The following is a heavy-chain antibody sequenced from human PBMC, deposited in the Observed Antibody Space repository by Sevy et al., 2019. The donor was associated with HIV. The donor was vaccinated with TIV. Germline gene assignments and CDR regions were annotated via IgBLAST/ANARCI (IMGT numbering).Heavy chain of an antibody. V-gene: IGHV4-34*01. D-gene: IGHD1-26*01. Sequence: SETLSLTCGVYGGSFSGFYWSWIRHPPGKGLEWIGDIIPTGSTNYNPSLKNRVTISIDTSNNQFSLKMRSLTAADTAVYYCARGQWEHPFWGQGTLVTVSS. J-gene: IGHJ4*02. CDR1: GGSFSGFY. CDR3: ARGQWEHPF. CDR2: IIPTGST.